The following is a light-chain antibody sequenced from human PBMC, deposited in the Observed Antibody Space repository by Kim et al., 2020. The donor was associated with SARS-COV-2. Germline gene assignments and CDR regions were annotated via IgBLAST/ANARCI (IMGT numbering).Light chain of an antibody. CDR1: SSDVGAYNR. CDR3: SSLTSGATSVV. V-gene: IGLV2-14*03. Sequence: QSALTQPASVSGSPGQSITISCTGTSSDVGAYNRVSWYQQHPGKAPKLMISDVSDRPSGVSNRFSGSKSDNTASLTISGLQAEDEADYFCSSLTSGATSVVFGGGIRLTVL. J-gene: IGLJ2*01. CDR2: DVS.